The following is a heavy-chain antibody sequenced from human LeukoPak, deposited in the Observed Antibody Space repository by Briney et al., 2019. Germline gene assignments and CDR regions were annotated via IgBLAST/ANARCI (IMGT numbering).Heavy chain of an antibody. CDR2: INPNSGGT. D-gene: IGHD3-10*01. V-gene: IGHV1-2*02. J-gene: IGHJ4*02. CDR1: GYTFNGFY. CDR3: ARDLSYYGSGSYYFDY. Sequence: ASVKVSCKASGYTFNGFYLHWVRQAPGQGLEWMGWINPNSGGTNYAQKFQGRVTMTRDTSISTAYMELSRLRSDDTAVYYCARDLSYYGSGSYYFDYWGQGTLVTVSS.